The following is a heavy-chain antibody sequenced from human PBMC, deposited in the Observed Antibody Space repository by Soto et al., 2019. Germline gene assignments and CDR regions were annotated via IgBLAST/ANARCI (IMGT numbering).Heavy chain of an antibody. CDR2: MNPNSGNT. J-gene: IGHJ5*02. V-gene: IGHV1-8*01. Sequence: QVQLVQSGAEVKKPGASVKVSCKASGYTFTSYDINWVRQATGQGLEWMGWMNPNSGNTGYAQKVQGRVTMTRNTSISTAYMELSSLRSEDTAVYYCAGGDLGYCSGGSLVCNWFDPCGQGTLVPVSS. CDR1: GYTFTSYD. CDR3: AGGDLGYCSGGSLVCNWFDP. D-gene: IGHD2-15*01.